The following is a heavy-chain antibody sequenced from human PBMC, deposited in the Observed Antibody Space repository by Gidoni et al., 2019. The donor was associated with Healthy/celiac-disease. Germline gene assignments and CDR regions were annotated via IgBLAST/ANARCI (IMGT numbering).Heavy chain of an antibody. Sequence: VELVESGGGVVEPGRCLRLSCAASGFTFSRSGMHWVRQAPGKGLEWVSVISYDGSNKYYADPVNGRFTISRDNSKNTPYLQMNSLRADDTAVYYCAKAREYQLLFHFDYWGQVTLVTVSS. V-gene: IGHV3-30*18. J-gene: IGHJ4*02. CDR3: AKAREYQLLFHFDY. CDR1: GFTFSRSG. CDR2: ISYDGSNK. D-gene: IGHD2-2*01.